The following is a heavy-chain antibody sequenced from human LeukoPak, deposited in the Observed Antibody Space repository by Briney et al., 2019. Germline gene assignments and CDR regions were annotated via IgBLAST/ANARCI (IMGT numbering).Heavy chain of an antibody. CDR3: ASLSVVPAARANWFDP. V-gene: IGHV5-10-1*01. J-gene: IGHJ5*02. D-gene: IGHD2-2*01. Sequence: PGESLEISCKGSGYSFTSYWISWVRQMPGKGLEWMGRIDPSDSYTNYSPSFQGHVTISADKSISTAYLQWSSLKASDTAMYYCASLSVVPAARANWFDPWGQGTLVTVSS. CDR1: GYSFTSYW. CDR2: IDPSDSYT.